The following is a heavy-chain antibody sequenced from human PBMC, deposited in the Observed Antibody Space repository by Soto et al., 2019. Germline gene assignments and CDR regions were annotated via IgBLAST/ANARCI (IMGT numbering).Heavy chain of an antibody. CDR1: GGSISTNNW. V-gene: IGHV4-4*02. Sequence: QVQLQESGPGLVKPSGTLSLTCAVSGGSISTNNWWTWVRQPPGKGLEWIGEIYRSGSTNYNPSLESRVTISVDKSKNQFSLKLISVTAADTAVDYWATRTGPPLWGQGTLVTVSS. CDR3: ATRTGPPL. J-gene: IGHJ4*02. CDR2: IYRSGST.